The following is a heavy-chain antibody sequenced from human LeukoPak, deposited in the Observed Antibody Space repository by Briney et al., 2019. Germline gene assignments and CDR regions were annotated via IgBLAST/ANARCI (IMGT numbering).Heavy chain of an antibody. J-gene: IGHJ3*02. V-gene: IGHV4-59*08. CDR2: IYYSGST. D-gene: IGHD3-9*01. Sequence: SETLSLTCTVSGGSISSYYWSWIRQPPGKGLEWIGYIYYSGSTSYNPSLKSRVTISVDTSKNQFSLKLSSVTAAGTAVYYCARLDVLRYFDWLRPGAFDIWGQGTMVTVSS. CDR3: ARLDVLRYFDWLRPGAFDI. CDR1: GGSISSYY.